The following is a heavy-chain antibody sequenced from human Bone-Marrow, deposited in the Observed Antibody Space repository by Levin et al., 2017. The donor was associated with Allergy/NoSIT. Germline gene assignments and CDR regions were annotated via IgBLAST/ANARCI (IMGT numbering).Heavy chain of an antibody. J-gene: IGHJ4*02. V-gene: IGHV3-43*01. CDR2: VSWDATRTT. CDR3: AKDEVRLGELSPFDY. CDR1: GFTFDDYT. D-gene: IGHD3-16*02. Sequence: LAGGSLRLSCEASGFTFDDYTMHWVRQAPGKGLEWVGLVSWDATRTTYYGDSVKGRFSISRDNSKKSVYLQMNSLGPEDTALYYCAKDEVRLGELSPFDYWGQGTPVTVSS.